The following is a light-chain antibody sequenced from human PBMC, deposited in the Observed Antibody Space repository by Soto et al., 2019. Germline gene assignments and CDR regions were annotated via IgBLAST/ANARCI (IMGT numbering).Light chain of an antibody. CDR1: QFVSSY. Sequence: EIVMTQSPVTLSVSPGERATLSCRASQFVSSYLAWYQQKPGQAPRLLIYDASNRATGIPARFSGSGSGTDFTLTISSLEPEDFAVYYCQQRSNWPPITFGQGTRLEI. CDR2: DAS. J-gene: IGKJ5*01. CDR3: QQRSNWPPIT. V-gene: IGKV3-11*01.